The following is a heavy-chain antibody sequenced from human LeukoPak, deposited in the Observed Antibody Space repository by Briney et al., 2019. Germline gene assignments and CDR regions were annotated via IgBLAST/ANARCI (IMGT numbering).Heavy chain of an antibody. CDR2: IYYSGRT. D-gene: IGHD1-26*01. CDR3: ARAAWSYSFDY. J-gene: IGHJ4*02. CDR1: GGSISSYY. V-gene: IGHV4-59*12. Sequence: SETLSLTCTVSGGSISSYYWSWIRQPPGKGLEWIGYIYYSGRTNYNPSLKSRITILVDTSKNQFSLKLSSVTAADTAVYYCARAAWSYSFDYWGQGTLVTVSS.